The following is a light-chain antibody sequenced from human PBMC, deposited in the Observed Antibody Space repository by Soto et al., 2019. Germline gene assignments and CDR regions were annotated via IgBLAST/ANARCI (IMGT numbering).Light chain of an antibody. CDR3: QQYQSWPIT. J-gene: IGKJ5*01. Sequence: IVMTQSPATLSVSPGERAALSCRASQSVSTNLAWYQQKPGQAPRLLIYGASTRATGIPARFSGSGSGTEFTLTISSLQSEDFAVYYCQQYQSWPITFGQGTRLEI. CDR2: GAS. V-gene: IGKV3-15*01. CDR1: QSVSTN.